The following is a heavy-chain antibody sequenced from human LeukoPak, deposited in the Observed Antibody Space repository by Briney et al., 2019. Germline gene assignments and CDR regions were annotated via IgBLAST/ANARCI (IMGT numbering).Heavy chain of an antibody. Sequence: GASVKVSCKASGGTFSSYAISWVRQAPGQGLEWMGGIIPIFGTANYAQKFQGRVTITADESTSTAYMELSSLRSEDTAVYYCARVVLGSESYYTKGYYYYGMDVWGQGTTVTVSS. V-gene: IGHV1-69*13. CDR1: GGTFSSYA. CDR3: ARVVLGSESYYTKGYYYYGMDV. CDR2: IIPIFGTA. J-gene: IGHJ6*02. D-gene: IGHD1-26*01.